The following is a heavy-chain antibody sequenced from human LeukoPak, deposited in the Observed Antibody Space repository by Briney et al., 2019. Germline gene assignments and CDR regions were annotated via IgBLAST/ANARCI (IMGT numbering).Heavy chain of an antibody. D-gene: IGHD4-23*01. CDR3: ASDPKSLADYGGDYFDH. Sequence: GGSLRLSCSASVFTLCIWSIHGVRQAPGNGLEWVGVISHDGSHKSYADSVRSRFAISRDNSKNTLSLQMNTLRHEDTDLFYCASDPKSLADYGGDYFDHWGQGTLVTVSS. CDR2: ISHDGSHK. J-gene: IGHJ4*02. CDR1: VFTLCIWS. V-gene: IGHV3-30*09.